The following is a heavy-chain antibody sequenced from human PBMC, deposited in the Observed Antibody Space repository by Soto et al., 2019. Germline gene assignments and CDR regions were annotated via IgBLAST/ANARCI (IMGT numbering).Heavy chain of an antibody. D-gene: IGHD2-21*01. V-gene: IGHV3-33*06. Sequence: QVQLVESGGGVVQPGRSLRLSCAASGFTFSSSGMHWVRQAPGKGLEWVSVIWYDGNNKYYADSVKGRFTISRDTSKNPLYLQMNSLRAGDTGVYYCAKDRGGGAVVPDYWGQGTLVSVSS. CDR2: IWYDGNNK. CDR1: GFTFSSSG. CDR3: AKDRGGGAVVPDY. J-gene: IGHJ4*02.